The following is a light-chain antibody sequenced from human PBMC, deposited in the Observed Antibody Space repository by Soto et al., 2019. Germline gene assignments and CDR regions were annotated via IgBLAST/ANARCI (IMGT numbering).Light chain of an antibody. CDR1: QSISRY. CDR3: QQYGSSPPT. CDR2: GAS. V-gene: IGKV3-20*01. J-gene: IGKJ1*01. Sequence: VVLTQSPGTLSLSPGERTTLSCRASQSISRYLAWYQQKPGQGPRLLIYGASSRATGTPDRFSGSGSGTDFTLTINRLEPEDFALYYCQQYGSSPPTFGQRTKVAIK.